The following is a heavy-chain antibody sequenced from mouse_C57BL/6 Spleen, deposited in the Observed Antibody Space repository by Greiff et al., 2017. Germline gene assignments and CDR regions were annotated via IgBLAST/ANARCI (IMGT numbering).Heavy chain of an antibody. V-gene: IGHV1-42*01. CDR2: INPSTGGT. Sequence: VQLQQSGPELVKPGASVKISCKASGYSFTGYYMNWVKQSPEKSLEWIGEINPSTGGTTYNQKFKAKATLTVDKSSSTAYMQLKSLTSEDSAVYYCARDPTGTGAMDYWGQGTSVTVSS. D-gene: IGHD4-1*01. CDR1: GYSFTGYY. J-gene: IGHJ4*01. CDR3: ARDPTGTGAMDY.